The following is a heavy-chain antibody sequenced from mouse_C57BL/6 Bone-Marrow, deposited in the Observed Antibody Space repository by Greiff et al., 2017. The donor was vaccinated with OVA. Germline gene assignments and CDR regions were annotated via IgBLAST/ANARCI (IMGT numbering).Heavy chain of an antibody. V-gene: IGHV10-1*01. CDR2: IRSKSNNYAT. Sequence: EVKLMESGGGLVQPKGSLKLSCAASGFSFNTYAMNWVRQAPGKGLEWVARIRSKSNNYATYYADSVKDRFTISRDDSESMLYLQMNNLKTEDTAMYYCVSFTTVVATDYAMDYWGQGTSVTVSS. CDR1: GFSFNTYA. CDR3: VSFTTVVATDYAMDY. D-gene: IGHD1-1*01. J-gene: IGHJ4*01.